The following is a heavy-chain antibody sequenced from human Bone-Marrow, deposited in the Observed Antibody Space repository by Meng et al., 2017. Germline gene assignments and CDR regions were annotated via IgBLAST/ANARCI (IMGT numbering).Heavy chain of an antibody. J-gene: IGHJ4*02. CDR3: ASPSSEMATAPRL. Sequence: QVQAVESGGGVVQPGRSLRFACAASGFTFGSYAMHWVRQAPGKGLEWVAVISYDGSNKYYADSVKGRFTISRDNSKNTLYLQMNSLRAEDTAVYYCASPSSEMATAPRLWGQGTLVTVSS. CDR2: ISYDGSNK. D-gene: IGHD5-24*01. V-gene: IGHV3-30*01. CDR1: GFTFGSYA.